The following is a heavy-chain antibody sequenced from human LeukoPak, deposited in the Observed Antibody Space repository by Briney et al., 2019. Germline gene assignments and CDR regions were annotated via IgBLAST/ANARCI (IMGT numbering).Heavy chain of an antibody. CDR3: AELGITMIGGV. V-gene: IGHV3-21*01. D-gene: IGHD3-10*02. J-gene: IGHJ6*04. Sequence: PGGSLRLSCSASGFTFSTYTMNWVRQAPGKGLEWVSSINSNSIYTYYGDSVKGRFTISRDNAKSSLYLQMNSLRAEDTAVYYCAELGITMIGGVWGRGTTVTISS. CDR1: GFTFSTYT. CDR2: INSNSIYT.